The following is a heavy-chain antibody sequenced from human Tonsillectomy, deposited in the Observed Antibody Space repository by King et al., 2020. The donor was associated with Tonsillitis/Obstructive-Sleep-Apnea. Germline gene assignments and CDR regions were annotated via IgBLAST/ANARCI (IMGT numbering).Heavy chain of an antibody. Sequence: VQLVQSGAEVKKPGESLKISCKGSGYSFSTYWIGWVRQMPGKGLEWMGIIYPGDSDTRYSPSFQGQVTISADKSINTAYLQWSSLKASDTAIYYCARPNTMNRGVISYFDNWGQGTLVTVSS. V-gene: IGHV5-51*01. D-gene: IGHD3-10*01. CDR2: IYPGDSDT. CDR3: ARPNTMNRGVISYFDN. CDR1: GYSFSTYW. J-gene: IGHJ4*02.